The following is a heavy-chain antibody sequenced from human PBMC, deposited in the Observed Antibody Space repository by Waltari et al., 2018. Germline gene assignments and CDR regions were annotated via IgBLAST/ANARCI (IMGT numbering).Heavy chain of an antibody. CDR2: IYHSGST. D-gene: IGHD6-6*01. Sequence: QVQLQESGPGLVTPSGTLSRTCAVSGGSISSSNWWSWVRQPPGKGLEWIGEIYHSGSTNYNPSLKSRVTISVDKSENQFSLKLSSVTAADTAVYYCARDLRQLGYFQHWGQGTLVTVSS. CDR1: GGSISSSNW. V-gene: IGHV4-4*02. CDR3: ARDLRQLGYFQH. J-gene: IGHJ1*01.